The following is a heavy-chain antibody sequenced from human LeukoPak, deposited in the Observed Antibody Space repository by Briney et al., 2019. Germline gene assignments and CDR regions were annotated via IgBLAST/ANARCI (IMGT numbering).Heavy chain of an antibody. D-gene: IGHD1-26*01. J-gene: IGHJ4*02. CDR3: ARGNVVGATRPFDY. V-gene: IGHV3-64*01. Sequence: GGSLRLSCAGSGFTFSNYAMYWVRQAPGKGLENVAGIGSNGDSTYYANSAKGRFTISRDNSKNTLFLQMGSLRAEDMAVYYCARGNVVGATRPFDYWGQGTLVTVSS. CDR1: GFTFSNYA. CDR2: IGSNGDST.